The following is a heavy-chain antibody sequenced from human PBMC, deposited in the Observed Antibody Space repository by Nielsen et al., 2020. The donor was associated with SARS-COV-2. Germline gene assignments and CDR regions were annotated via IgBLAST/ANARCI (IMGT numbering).Heavy chain of an antibody. J-gene: IGHJ4*02. CDR3: TTDRSPGSYFPNDY. V-gene: IGHV3-15*01. CDR2: IKSKTDGGTT. Sequence: GESLKISCAASGFTFSNAWMSWVRQAPGKGLEWVGRIKSKTDGGTTDYAAPVKGRFTISRDDSKNTLYLQMNSLKTEDTAVYYCTTDRSPGSYFPNDYWGQGTLVTVSS. CDR1: GFTFSNAW. D-gene: IGHD1-26*01.